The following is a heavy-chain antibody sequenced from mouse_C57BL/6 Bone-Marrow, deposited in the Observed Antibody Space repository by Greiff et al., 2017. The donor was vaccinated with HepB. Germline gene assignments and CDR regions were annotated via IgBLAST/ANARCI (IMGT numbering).Heavy chain of an antibody. Sequence: QVQLQQSGAELVRPGTSVKVSCKASGYAFTNYLIEWVKQRPGQGLEWIGVINPGSGGTNYNEKFKGKATLTADKSSSTAYMQLSSLTSEDSAVYVCARRERDGAWFAYWGQGTLVTVAA. J-gene: IGHJ3*01. CDR3: ARRERDGAWFAY. CDR1: GYAFTNYL. D-gene: IGHD3-3*01. CDR2: INPGSGGT. V-gene: IGHV1-54*01.